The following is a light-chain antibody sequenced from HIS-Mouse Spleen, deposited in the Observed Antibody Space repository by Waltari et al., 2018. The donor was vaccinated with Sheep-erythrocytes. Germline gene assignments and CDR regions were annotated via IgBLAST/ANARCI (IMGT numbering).Light chain of an antibody. CDR3: CSYAGSYTFWV. J-gene: IGLJ3*02. V-gene: IGLV2-11*01. Sequence: QSALTQPRSVSGSPGQSVTISCTGTSSDVGGYNSVSWYQQHPGKAPKLMFYDVSKRPSGVPDRFSGSKSGNTASLNISGLQAEDEADYYCCSYAGSYTFWVFGGGTKLTVL. CDR2: DVS. CDR1: SSDVGGYNS.